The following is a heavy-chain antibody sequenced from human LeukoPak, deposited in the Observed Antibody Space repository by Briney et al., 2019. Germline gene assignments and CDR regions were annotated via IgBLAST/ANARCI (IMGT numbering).Heavy chain of an antibody. J-gene: IGHJ6*02. V-gene: IGHV3-23*01. CDR2: ISGSGGST. CDR3: AKSRSIGGYYSYYYGMDV. D-gene: IGHD2-15*01. Sequence: GGSLRLSCAASGFTFSSDSMNWVRQAPGKGLEWVSAISGSGGSTYYADSVKGRFTISRDNSKNTLYLQMNSLRAEDTAVYYCAKSRSIGGYYSYYYGMDVWGQGTTVTVSS. CDR1: GFTFSSDS.